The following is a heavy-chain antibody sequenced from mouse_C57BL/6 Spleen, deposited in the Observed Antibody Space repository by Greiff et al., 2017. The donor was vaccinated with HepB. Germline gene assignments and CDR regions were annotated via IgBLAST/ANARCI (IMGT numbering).Heavy chain of an antibody. V-gene: IGHV5-17*01. D-gene: IGHD1-1*01. J-gene: IGHJ2*01. CDR3: ARGDYGPFDY. CDR1: GFTFSDYG. Sequence: EVQLKESGGGLVKPGGSLKLSCAASGFTFSDYGMHWVRQAPEKGLEWVAYISSGSSTIYYADTVKGRFTISRDNAKNTLFLQMTSLRSEDTAMYYCARGDYGPFDYWGQGTTLTVSS. CDR2: ISSGSSTI.